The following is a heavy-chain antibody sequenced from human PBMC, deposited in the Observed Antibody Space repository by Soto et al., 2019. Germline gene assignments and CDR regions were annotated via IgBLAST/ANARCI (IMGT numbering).Heavy chain of an antibody. CDR2: IYYSGST. J-gene: IGHJ4*02. CDR3: ESYQGLNFDY. V-gene: IGHV4-59*01. Sequence: QVQLQESGPGLVKPSETLSLTCTVSGGSISSYYWSWIRQPPGKGLEWIGYIYYSGSTNYNPSLKSRVNISVDTTNNQFSLEVTSVTAAYSAVYYYESYQGLNFDYWGQGTLVTVSS. CDR1: GGSISSYY.